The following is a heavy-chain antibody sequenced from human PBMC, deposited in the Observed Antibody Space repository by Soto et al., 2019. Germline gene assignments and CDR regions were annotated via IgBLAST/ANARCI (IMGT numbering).Heavy chain of an antibody. D-gene: IGHD1-26*01. V-gene: IGHV4-31*03. CDR3: VTWAPGTDF. CDR2: IYNSGSS. CDR1: GGSISSGGYY. J-gene: IGHJ6*02. Sequence: SETLSLTCTVSGGSISSGGYYWTWIRQHPGKGLEWIGYIYNSGSSYYNPSLKSRVTISVDTSTNQFSLKLSSVTAADTAVYYCVTWAPGTDFWGQGTTVTVSS.